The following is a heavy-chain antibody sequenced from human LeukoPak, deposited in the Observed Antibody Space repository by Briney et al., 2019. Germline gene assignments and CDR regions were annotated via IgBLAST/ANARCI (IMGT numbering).Heavy chain of an antibody. CDR1: GYTFTDYY. Sequence: ASVKVSCRASGYTFTDYYMHWVRQAPGQGLEWMGWLNPNTLVTNYAQHFQGRVSMTWDTSISTGYMDLHSLTSDDTAVYYCARKDGGRDGMDVWGQGATVTVSS. CDR2: LNPNTLVT. J-gene: IGHJ6*02. CDR3: ARKDGGRDGMDV. D-gene: IGHD4-23*01. V-gene: IGHV1-2*02.